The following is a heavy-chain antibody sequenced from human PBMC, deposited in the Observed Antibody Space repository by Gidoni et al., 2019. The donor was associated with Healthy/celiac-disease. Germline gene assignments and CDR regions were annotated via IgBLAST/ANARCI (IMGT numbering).Heavy chain of an antibody. J-gene: IGHJ4*02. CDR1: GFTFSSYW. CDR2: IKQDGSEK. V-gene: IGHV3-7*01. CDR3: ASPSRPYSYGWYYFDY. D-gene: IGHD5-18*01. Sequence: EVQLVESGGGLVQPGGSLRLSCAASGFTFSSYWMSWVRQAPGKGLEWVANIKQDGSEKYYVDSVKGRFTISRDNAKNSLYLQMNSLRAEDTAVYYCASPSRPYSYGWYYFDYWGQGTLVTVSS.